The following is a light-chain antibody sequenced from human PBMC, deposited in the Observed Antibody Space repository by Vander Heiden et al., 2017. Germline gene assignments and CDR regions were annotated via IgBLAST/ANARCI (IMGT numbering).Light chain of an antibody. J-gene: IGKJ1*01. CDR2: AAS. CDR1: QSISSY. V-gene: IGKV1-39*01. Sequence: DIQMTQSPSSLSASVGDRVTITCRASQSISSYLNWYQQKPGKAPKLLIYAASSLQSGVPSRFSGSGSGTDFTLTISSLQSEDFATYYCQRSDSTPWTFGQGTRVEIK. CDR3: QRSDSTPWT.